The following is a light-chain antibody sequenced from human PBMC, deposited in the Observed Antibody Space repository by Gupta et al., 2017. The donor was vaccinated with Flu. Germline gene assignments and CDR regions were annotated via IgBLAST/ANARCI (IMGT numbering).Light chain of an antibody. CDR2: EVN. CDR1: SSDLGGYNY. V-gene: IGLV2-14*01. Sequence: QSALTQPASVPGSPGQPTNVSCIGTSSDLGGYNYVSWYQHHPGNAPKLIIFEVNHRPSGVSNRFSGSKSGNTASLTISGLYAEDDADYYCSSYSSTNILIFGGGTKVTVL. CDR3: SSYSSTNILI. J-gene: IGLJ2*01.